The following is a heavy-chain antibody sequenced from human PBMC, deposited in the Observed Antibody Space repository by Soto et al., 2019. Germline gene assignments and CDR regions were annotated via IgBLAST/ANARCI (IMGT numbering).Heavy chain of an antibody. CDR2: IIPIFNST. Sequence: QVQLVQSGAEVKTPGSSLKVSCKVSGSRFSNYVISWVRQAPGHGLEWLGRIIPIFNSTKYAQNFQGRVTITADKSTSTASLELSSLRSDDTAVYFCVRALPEPSPDFDGYYFRWDFGVLWGQGTLVTVSS. V-gene: IGHV1-69*06. D-gene: IGHD2-21*02. CDR3: VRALPEPSPDFDGYYFRWDFGVL. CDR1: GSRFSNYV. J-gene: IGHJ4*02.